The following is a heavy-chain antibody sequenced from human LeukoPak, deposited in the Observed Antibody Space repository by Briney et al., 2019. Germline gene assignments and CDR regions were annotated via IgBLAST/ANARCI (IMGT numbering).Heavy chain of an antibody. J-gene: IGHJ3*02. V-gene: IGHV4-59*08. CDR2: IYYSGST. CDR3: ARHAVGATGAFDI. Sequence: SETLSLTCTVCGGSISSYYWSWIRQPPGKGLEWIGYIYYSGSTNYNPSLKSRVTISVDTSKNQFSLKLSSVTAADTAVYYCARHAVGATGAFDIWGQGTMVTVSS. D-gene: IGHD1-26*01. CDR1: GGSISSYY.